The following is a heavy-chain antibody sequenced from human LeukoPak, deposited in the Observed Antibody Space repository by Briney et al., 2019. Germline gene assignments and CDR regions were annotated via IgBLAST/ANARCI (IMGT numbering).Heavy chain of an antibody. CDR3: ATVEWELLGFDY. V-gene: IGHV1-69*05. CDR1: GGTFSSYA. D-gene: IGHD1-26*01. Sequence: SVKISCKASGGTFSSYAISWVRQAPGQGLEWMRRIIPIFGTANYAQKFQGRVTITTDESTSTAYMELSSLRSEDTAVYYCATVEWELLGFDYWGQGTLVTVSS. J-gene: IGHJ4*02. CDR2: IIPIFGTA.